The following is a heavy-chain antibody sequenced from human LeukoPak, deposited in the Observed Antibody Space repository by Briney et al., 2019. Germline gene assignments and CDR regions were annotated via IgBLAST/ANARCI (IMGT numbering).Heavy chain of an antibody. J-gene: IGHJ5*02. Sequence: SQTLSLTCTVSGGSISSGGYYWSWIRQHPGKGLEWIGYIYYSGSTYYNPSLKSRVTISVDTSKNQFSLKLSSVTAADTAVYYCARTRGSQKQQLTLNWLDPWGQGTLVTVSS. D-gene: IGHD6-13*01. V-gene: IGHV4-31*03. CDR3: ARTRGSQKQQLTLNWLDP. CDR2: IYYSGST. CDR1: GGSISSGGYY.